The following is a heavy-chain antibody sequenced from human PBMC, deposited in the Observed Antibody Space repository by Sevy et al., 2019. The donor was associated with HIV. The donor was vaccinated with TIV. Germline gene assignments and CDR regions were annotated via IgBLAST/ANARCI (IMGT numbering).Heavy chain of an antibody. CDR3: ARGLGLMGENYYYGMDV. D-gene: IGHD3-10*01. V-gene: IGHV3-33*01. J-gene: IGHJ6*02. CDR2: IWYDGSNK. CDR1: GFTFSSYG. Sequence: GGSLRLSCAASGFTFSSYGMHWVRQAPGKGLEWVAVIWYDGSNKYYADSVKGRFTISRDNSKKTLYLQMNSLRAEDTAVYYCARGLGLMGENYYYGMDVWGQGTTVTVSS.